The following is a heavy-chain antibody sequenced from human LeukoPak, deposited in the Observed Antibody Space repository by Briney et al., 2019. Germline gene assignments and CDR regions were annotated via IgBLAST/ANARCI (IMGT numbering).Heavy chain of an antibody. CDR3: TREQDREAAATIVGDY. Sequence: PGGSLRLSCTVSGFTVSTNSMSWVRQAPGKGLEWVSFIHRDNTHYSDSVKGRFTISRDNARNSLYLEMNSLRAEETAVYYRTREQDREAAATIVGDYWGQGTLVTVSS. D-gene: IGHD3-22*01. J-gene: IGHJ4*02. CDR2: IHRDNT. CDR1: GFTVSTNS. V-gene: IGHV3-66*01.